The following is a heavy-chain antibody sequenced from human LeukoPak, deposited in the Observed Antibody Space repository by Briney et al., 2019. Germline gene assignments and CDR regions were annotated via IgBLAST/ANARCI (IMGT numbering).Heavy chain of an antibody. D-gene: IGHD4-11*01. CDR2: IYYSGST. CDR3: ARGDYSDYEGPFDI. J-gene: IGHJ3*02. V-gene: IGHV4-39*07. Sequence: SETLSLTCTVSGGSISSSSYYWGWIRQPPGKGLEWIGSIYYSGSTYYNPSLKSRVTMSVDTSKNQFSLKLSSVTAADTAVYSCARGDYSDYEGPFDIWGQGTMVTVSS. CDR1: GGSISSSSYY.